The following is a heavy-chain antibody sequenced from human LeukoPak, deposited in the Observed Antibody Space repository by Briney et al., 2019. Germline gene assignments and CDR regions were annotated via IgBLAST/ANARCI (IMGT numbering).Heavy chain of an antibody. CDR2: ISGSGGST. D-gene: IGHD5-18*01. CDR1: GFTFSSYA. J-gene: IGHJ4*02. Sequence: PGGSLRLSCAASGFTFSSYAMSWVRQAPGKGLEWVSAISGSGGSTYYADSVKGRFTISRDNSKNMLYLQMNSLRAEDTAVYYCAKDRGIQLWLEGMFDYCGQGTLVTVSS. V-gene: IGHV3-23*01. CDR3: AKDRGIQLWLEGMFDY.